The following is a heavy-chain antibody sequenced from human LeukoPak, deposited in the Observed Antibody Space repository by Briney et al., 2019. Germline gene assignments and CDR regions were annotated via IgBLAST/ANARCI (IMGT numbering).Heavy chain of an antibody. D-gene: IGHD3-3*01. CDR1: EFIVSDSD. V-gene: IGHV3-66*04. Sequence: PGGSLRLSCAASEFIVSDSDIKWVRQAPGKGLEWVSLIYADGSTHYTDSVKGRFSISRDNSQNTVYLQMNSLRGEDSAVYFCAKRSVPRRPGYWGQGTLVTVSS. CDR2: IYADGST. J-gene: IGHJ4*02. CDR3: AKRSVPRRPGY.